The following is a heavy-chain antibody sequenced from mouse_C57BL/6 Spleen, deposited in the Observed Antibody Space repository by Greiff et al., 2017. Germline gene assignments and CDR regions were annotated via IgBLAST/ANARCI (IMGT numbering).Heavy chain of an antibody. D-gene: IGHD1-1*01. CDR2: ISDGGSYT. V-gene: IGHV5-4*01. Sequence: EVKLVESGGGLVKPGGSLKLSCAASGFTFSSYAMSWVRQTPEKRLEWVATISDGGSYTYYPDNVKGRFTISRDNAKNNLYLQMSHLKSEDTAMYYCARDPGYGSSYGYFDVWGTGTTVTVSS. CDR1: GFTFSSYA. J-gene: IGHJ1*03. CDR3: ARDPGYGSSYGYFDV.